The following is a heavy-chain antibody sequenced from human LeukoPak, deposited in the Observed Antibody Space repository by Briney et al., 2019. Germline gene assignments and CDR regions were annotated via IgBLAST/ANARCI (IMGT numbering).Heavy chain of an antibody. CDR3: ARGIVGAIGCFDY. V-gene: IGHV3-53*01. CDR2: IDSGGST. CDR1: GFSVSSNY. D-gene: IGHD1-26*01. Sequence: GGSLRLSCAASGFSVSSNYMSWVRQAPGKGLEWVSVIDSGGSTYYADSVKGRFTISRDNSKNTLYLQMNSLRAEDTAVYYCARGIVGAIGCFDYWGQGTLVTVSS. J-gene: IGHJ4*02.